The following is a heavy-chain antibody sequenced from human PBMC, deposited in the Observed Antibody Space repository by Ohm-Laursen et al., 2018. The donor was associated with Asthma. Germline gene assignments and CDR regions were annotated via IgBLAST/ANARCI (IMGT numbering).Heavy chain of an antibody. CDR3: ARDHDYGDPGAFDI. Sequence: SDTLSLTCTVSGGSISSGSYYWSWIRQHPGKGLEWIGYIYYSGSTNYNPSLKSRVTISVDTSRNQFSLKLSSVTAADTAVYYCARDHDYGDPGAFDIWGQGTMVTVSS. V-gene: IGHV4-30-4*02. CDR2: IYYSGST. D-gene: IGHD4-17*01. CDR1: GGSISSGSYY. J-gene: IGHJ3*02.